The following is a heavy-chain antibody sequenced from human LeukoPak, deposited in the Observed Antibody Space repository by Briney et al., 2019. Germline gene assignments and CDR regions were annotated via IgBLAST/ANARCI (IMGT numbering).Heavy chain of an antibody. CDR1: GGSISSYY. CDR3: ARSTVADC. J-gene: IGHJ4*02. Sequence: PSETLSLTCTVSGGSISSYYWSWIRQPPGKGLEWIGYTYYSGSTNYNPSLKSRVTISVDTSKNQFSLRLSSVTAADTAVYYCARSTVADCWGQGTLVTVSS. D-gene: IGHD4-23*01. V-gene: IGHV4-59*08. CDR2: TYYSGST.